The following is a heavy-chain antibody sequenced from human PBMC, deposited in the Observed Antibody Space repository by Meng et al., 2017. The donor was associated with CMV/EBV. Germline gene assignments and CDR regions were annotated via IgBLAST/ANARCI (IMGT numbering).Heavy chain of an antibody. Sequence: ASVKVSCKASGYTFTSYDINWVRQATGQGLEWRGWMNPNSGNTGYAQKFQGRVTMTRNTSISTAYMELSSLRSEDTAVYYCARDLRIAAAGTPYGWFDPWGQGTLVTVSS. J-gene: IGHJ5*02. CDR2: MNPNSGNT. D-gene: IGHD6-13*01. V-gene: IGHV1-8*01. CDR1: GYTFTSYD. CDR3: ARDLRIAAAGTPYGWFDP.